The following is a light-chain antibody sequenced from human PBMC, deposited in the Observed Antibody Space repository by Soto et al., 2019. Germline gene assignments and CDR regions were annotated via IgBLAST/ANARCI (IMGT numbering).Light chain of an antibody. V-gene: IGKV1-5*03. CDR1: QSINSW. Sequence: DIQMTQSPSTLSASVGDRVTITCRASQSINSWLAWYQQKPGKAPKLLIYKASTLKSGVPSRFSGSGSGTEFTLTISSLQPDDFATYYCQQYNSYETFGQGTKVEIK. J-gene: IGKJ1*01. CDR3: QQYNSYET. CDR2: KAS.